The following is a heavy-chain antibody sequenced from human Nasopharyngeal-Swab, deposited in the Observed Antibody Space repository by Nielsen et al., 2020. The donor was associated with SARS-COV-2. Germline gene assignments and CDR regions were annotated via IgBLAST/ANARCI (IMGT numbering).Heavy chain of an antibody. CDR1: GDSISSGSYY. CDR3: VRYSSSWKRDDAFDI. D-gene: IGHD6-13*01. CDR2: IYTSGST. V-gene: IGHV4-61*02. Sequence: SETLSLTCTVSGDSISSGSYYWSWIRQPAGKGLEWIGRIYTSGSTNYNPSLKSRVTISVDTSKNQFSLKLSSVTAADTAVYYCVRYSSSWKRDDAFDIWGQGTMVTVSS. J-gene: IGHJ3*02.